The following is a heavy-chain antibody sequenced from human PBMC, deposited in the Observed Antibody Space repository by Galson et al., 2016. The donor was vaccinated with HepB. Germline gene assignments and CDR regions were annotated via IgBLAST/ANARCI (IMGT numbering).Heavy chain of an antibody. V-gene: IGHV3-21*03. D-gene: IGHD2/OR15-2a*01. J-gene: IGHJ4*02. CDR3: ATDFSN. Sequence: SLRLSCAVSGFSFSTYDMIWARQAPGKGLEWVSTITRSRSIYYANSVKGRFTISRDNAKNSLYLRMNSLRAEDTAVYYCATDFSNWGQGTLVTVSS. CDR2: ITRSRSI. CDR1: GFSFSTYD.